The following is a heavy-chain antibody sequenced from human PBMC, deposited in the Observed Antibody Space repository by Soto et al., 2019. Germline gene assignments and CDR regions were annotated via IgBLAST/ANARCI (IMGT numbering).Heavy chain of an antibody. CDR3: AKADGSGSYGSFDC. J-gene: IGHJ4*02. V-gene: IGHV3-9*01. CDR2: ISWSSGDI. D-gene: IGHD3-10*01. Sequence: EVQLVESGGDLVQPGRSLRLSCAASGFTFDNYAMHWVRQAPGKGLEWVSGISWSSGDIGYADSVKGRFTISRDNAKKSLYLQMNSLGTEDTALYYCAKADGSGSYGSFDCWGEGTLVTVSS. CDR1: GFTFDNYA.